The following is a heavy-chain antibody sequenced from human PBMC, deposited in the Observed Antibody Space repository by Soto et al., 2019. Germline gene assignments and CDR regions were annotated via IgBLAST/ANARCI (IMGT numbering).Heavy chain of an antibody. CDR1: GGTFSSDA. CDR3: ARGQGYCSGGICYYYYYGMDV. V-gene: IGHV1-69*13. Sequence: GASVKVSCKASGGTFSSDAFSWVRQAPGQGLEWMGGIIPTSGTANYAQKFQGRATITADESTSTAYMELSSLTSEDTAVYFCARGQGYCSGGICYYYYYGMDVWGHGTTVTVSS. CDR2: IIPTSGTA. J-gene: IGHJ6*02. D-gene: IGHD2-15*01.